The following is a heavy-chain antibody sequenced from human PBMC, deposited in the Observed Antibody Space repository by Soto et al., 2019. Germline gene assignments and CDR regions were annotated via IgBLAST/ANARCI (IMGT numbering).Heavy chain of an antibody. CDR1: GGSFSGYF. CDR3: SLTVVAAAPFTDS. Sequence: QVQLQQWGAGLLKPSETLSLTCAVYGGSFSGYFLSGIRQPPGKGLEWIGEISHSGNTNYNPALTRRVSVSLGTSKNQSSMNLSSVTAAVTAVYYCSLTVVAAAPFTDSWGKGTLVTFSS. J-gene: IGHJ4*02. D-gene: IGHD1-20*01. V-gene: IGHV4-34*01. CDR2: ISHSGNT.